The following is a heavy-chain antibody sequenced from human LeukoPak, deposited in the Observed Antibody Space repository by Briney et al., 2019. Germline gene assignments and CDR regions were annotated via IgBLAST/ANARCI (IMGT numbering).Heavy chain of an antibody. D-gene: IGHD5-18*01. V-gene: IGHV4-59*01. CDR1: GGSITSYY. CDR2: IHSTGTT. Sequence: PSETLSLTCTVPGGSITSYYWSWIRQPPGKGLEWIGYIHSTGTTNYNPSLKSRVTISLDTSDNQFSLKLTSVTAADTAVYYCARYSYGGYYFDFWGQGTLVTVSS. CDR3: ARYSYGGYYFDF. J-gene: IGHJ4*02.